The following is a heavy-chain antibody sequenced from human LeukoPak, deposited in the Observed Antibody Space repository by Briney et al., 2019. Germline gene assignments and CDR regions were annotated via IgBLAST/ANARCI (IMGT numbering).Heavy chain of an antibody. CDR3: ASVLDY. Sequence: GGPLRLSCAASGFTFSSFAMHWVRQAPGKGLEWVAVIAYDGSDKYYADSVRGRFTISRDNSKNTVYLQMNNLKTEDTAVYYCASVLDYWGQGILVTVSS. CDR2: IAYDGSDK. CDR1: GFTFSSFA. V-gene: IGHV3-30*04. J-gene: IGHJ4*02.